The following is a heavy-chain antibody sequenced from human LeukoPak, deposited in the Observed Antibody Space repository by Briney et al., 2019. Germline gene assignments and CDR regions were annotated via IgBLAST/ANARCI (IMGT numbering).Heavy chain of an antibody. V-gene: IGHV4-4*07. CDR1: GVSIRDYY. J-gene: IGHJ2*01. CDR2: VYVSGST. Sequence: SETLSLTCTVPGVSIRDYYWSWIRQSPKTGLEWIGRVYVSGSTDYNPSLEGRVNMSIDTSKKQFSLKVNAVTAADTAVYYCARGGSSGWYYWYFDLWGRGTRVTV. D-gene: IGHD6-19*01. CDR3: ARGGSSGWYYWYFDL.